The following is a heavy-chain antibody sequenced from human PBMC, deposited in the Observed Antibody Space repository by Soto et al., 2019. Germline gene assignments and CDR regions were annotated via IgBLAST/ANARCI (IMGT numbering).Heavy chain of an antibody. V-gene: IGHV3-33*01. CDR3: ARKDTVTEFDY. CDR2: IWYDGSNK. Sequence: GGSLRLSCAASGFTLSSYGMHWVRQAPGKGLEWVAVIWYDGSNKYYADSVKGRFTISRDNSKNTLYLQMNSLRAEDTAVYYCARKDTVTEFDYWGQGTLVTVSS. D-gene: IGHD4-4*01. CDR1: GFTLSSYG. J-gene: IGHJ4*02.